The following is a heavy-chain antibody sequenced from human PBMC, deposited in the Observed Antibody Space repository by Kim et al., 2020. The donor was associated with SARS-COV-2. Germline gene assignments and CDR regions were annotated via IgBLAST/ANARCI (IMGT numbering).Heavy chain of an antibody. CDR3: AKHHPVTVSGVLIGDSFDP. J-gene: IGHJ5*02. D-gene: IGHD3-3*01. CDR2: INESDEST. Sequence: GGSLRLSCAASGFNFHDSSMHWVRQPPGKGLEWVALINESDESTFYADSVRGRFTISRDNKNNSLSLQMTNLRLEDTAFYYCAKHHPVTVSGVLIGDSFDPWGQGTLVTVSS. CDR1: GFNFHDSS. V-gene: IGHV3-43*02.